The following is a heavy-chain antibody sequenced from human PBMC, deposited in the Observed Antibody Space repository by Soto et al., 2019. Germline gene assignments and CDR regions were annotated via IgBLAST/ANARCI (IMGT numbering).Heavy chain of an antibody. J-gene: IGHJ6*02. V-gene: IGHV3-23*01. Sequence: PGGSLRLSCAASGFTFSSYAMSGVRQAPGKGLEWVSAISGSGGSTYYADSVKGRFTISRDNSKNTLYLQMNSLRAEDTAVYYCAKSPGSSGWYNLYYYYGVDVWGQGTTVTVSS. CDR1: GFTFSSYA. D-gene: IGHD6-19*01. CDR3: AKSPGSSGWYNLYYYYGVDV. CDR2: ISGSGGST.